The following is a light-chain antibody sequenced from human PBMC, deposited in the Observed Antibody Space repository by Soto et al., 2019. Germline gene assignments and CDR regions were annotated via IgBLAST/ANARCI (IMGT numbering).Light chain of an antibody. Sequence: QSVLTQPPSASGTPGQRVTISCSESSSNIGSNTVNWYQQLPGTAPKLLIYSNNQRPSGVPDRFSGSKSGTSASLAISGLQSEDEADYYCAAWDDSLNGLVVFGGGTQLTVL. V-gene: IGLV1-44*01. J-gene: IGLJ2*01. CDR3: AAWDDSLNGLVV. CDR1: SSNIGSNT. CDR2: SNN.